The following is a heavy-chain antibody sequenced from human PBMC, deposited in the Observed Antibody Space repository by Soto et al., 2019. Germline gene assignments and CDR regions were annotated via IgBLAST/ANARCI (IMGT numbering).Heavy chain of an antibody. CDR2: LKSDGSE. D-gene: IGHD1-26*01. V-gene: IGHV3-74*01. CDR1: GFTLRSDS. Sequence: EVQLVASGGGLVQVGGSLRLSCAACGFTLRSDSMHWVRQVPGKGLVWVSRLKSDGSENYADSVKGRFTISRDNAKNTLYLQMNSLGAEDTAVYYCARGRRGNYGYFDYWGQGMLVTVSS. CDR3: ARGRRGNYGYFDY. J-gene: IGHJ4*02.